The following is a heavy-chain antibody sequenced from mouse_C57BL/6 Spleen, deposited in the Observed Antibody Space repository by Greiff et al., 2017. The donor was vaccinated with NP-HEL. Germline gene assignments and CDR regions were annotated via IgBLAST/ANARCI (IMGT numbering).Heavy chain of an antibody. CDR1: GFTFSSYT. Sequence: EVQLVESGGGLVKPGGSLKLSCAATGFTFSSYTMSWVRQTPEKRLEWVATISGGGGNTYYPDSVKGRFTISRDNAKNTLYLQMSSLRSEDTALYYCARTGTWFDYWGQGTTLTVSS. CDR2: ISGGGGNT. J-gene: IGHJ2*01. D-gene: IGHD4-1*01. V-gene: IGHV5-9*01. CDR3: ARTGTWFDY.